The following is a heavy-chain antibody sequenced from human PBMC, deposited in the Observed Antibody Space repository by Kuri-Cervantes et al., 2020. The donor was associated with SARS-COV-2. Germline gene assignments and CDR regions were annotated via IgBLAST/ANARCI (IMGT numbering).Heavy chain of an antibody. CDR1: GGSISTYY. CDR2: ISHSGTT. CDR3: ARDDYDSTGLCHGLDY. J-gene: IGHJ4*01. Sequence: GSLRLSCSVSGGSISTYYWSWIRQSPGKGLEWIGYISHSGTTNYNPSLKSRVTISLDTPKNEYSLKLTSVTAADTAVYYCARDDYDSTGLCHGLDYWGQGTLVTVSS. D-gene: IGHD3-22*01. V-gene: IGHV4-59*01.